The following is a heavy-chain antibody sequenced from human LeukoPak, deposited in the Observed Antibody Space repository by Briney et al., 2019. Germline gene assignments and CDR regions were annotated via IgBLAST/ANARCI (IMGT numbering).Heavy chain of an antibody. CDR3: ARPWGKVAGFDI. V-gene: IGHV1-2*07. Sequence: ASVTVSFKSSVYTFTFYYMHWVRPPPGQGLEWMGWIYPNSGVRNTPHKFQGRVTMTRDTSISTAYMELSSVRSDDTAVYYCARPWGKVAGFDIWGQGTMVTVSS. CDR1: VYTFTFYY. J-gene: IGHJ3*02. CDR2: IYPNSGVR. D-gene: IGHD7-27*01.